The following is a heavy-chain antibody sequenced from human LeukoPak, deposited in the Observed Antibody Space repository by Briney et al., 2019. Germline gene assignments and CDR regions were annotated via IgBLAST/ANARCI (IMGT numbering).Heavy chain of an antibody. CDR1: GFTFSSYS. Sequence: GGSLRLSCAASGFTFSSYSMNWVRQAPGKGLEWVSSISSSSSYIYYADSVKGRFTISRDKAKNSLYLQMNSLRAEDTAVYYCARVSGIAVAGTVDYWGQGTLVTVSS. CDR2: ISSSSSYI. V-gene: IGHV3-21*01. D-gene: IGHD6-19*01. J-gene: IGHJ4*02. CDR3: ARVSGIAVAGTVDY.